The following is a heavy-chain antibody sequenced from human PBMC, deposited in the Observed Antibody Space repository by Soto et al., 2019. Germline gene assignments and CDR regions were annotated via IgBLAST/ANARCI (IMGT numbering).Heavy chain of an antibody. J-gene: IGHJ2*01. Sequence: TLSLTCTVSGGSISSGNYYWSWIRQHPGKGLEWIGYIYYSGSTYYNPSLKSRVTISVDTPKNQYSLRLSSVTAADTAVYYCARTTVDTFIDSLNWYFDLWGRGTLVTVSS. CDR2: IYYSGST. CDR3: ARTTVDTFIDSLNWYFDL. V-gene: IGHV4-31*03. D-gene: IGHD5-18*01. CDR1: GGSISSGNYY.